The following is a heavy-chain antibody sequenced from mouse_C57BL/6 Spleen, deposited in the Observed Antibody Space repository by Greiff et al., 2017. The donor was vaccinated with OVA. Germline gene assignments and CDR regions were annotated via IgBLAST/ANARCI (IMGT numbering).Heavy chain of an antibody. D-gene: IGHD1-1*01. CDR2: IDPEDGDT. Sequence: EVQLQQSGAELVRPGASVKLSCTASGFNIKDYYMHWVKQRPEQGLEWIGRIDPEDGDTEYAPKFQGKATMTADTSSNTAYLQLSSLTSEDTAVYYCTTGYYGSSYEGFAYWGQGTLVTVSA. CDR3: TTGYYGSSYEGFAY. J-gene: IGHJ3*01. V-gene: IGHV14-1*01. CDR1: GFNIKDYY.